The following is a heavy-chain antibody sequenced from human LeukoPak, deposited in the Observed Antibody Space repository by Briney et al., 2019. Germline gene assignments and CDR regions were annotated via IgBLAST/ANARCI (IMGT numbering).Heavy chain of an antibody. J-gene: IGHJ4*02. CDR1: GYTFTSYA. V-gene: IGHV7-4-1*02. CDR2: INTNTRNP. CDR3: ARERDRARVPFYYFDY. Sequence: ASVKVSCKASGYTFTSYAMSWVRQAPGQGLEWMGWINTNTRNPTYAQGFAGRFVFSLDTAVTTAYLQISSLKAEDTAVYYCARERDRARVPFYYFDYWGQGTLVTVSS. D-gene: IGHD3-3*01.